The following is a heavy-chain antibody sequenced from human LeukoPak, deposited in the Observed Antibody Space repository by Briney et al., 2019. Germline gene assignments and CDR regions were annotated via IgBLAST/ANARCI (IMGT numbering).Heavy chain of an antibody. D-gene: IGHD3-16*01. V-gene: IGHV3-73*01. CDR2: IRSKANSYAT. Sequence: GGSLRLSCAASGLTFSGSAMQWVRQASGKGPEWVGRIRSKANSYATAYAASVKDRFTISRDDSKNTAYLQMNSLRTEDTAVYYCARWVELWGGYVDYWGQGALVTVSS. CDR1: GLTFSGSA. J-gene: IGHJ4*02. CDR3: ARWVELWGGYVDY.